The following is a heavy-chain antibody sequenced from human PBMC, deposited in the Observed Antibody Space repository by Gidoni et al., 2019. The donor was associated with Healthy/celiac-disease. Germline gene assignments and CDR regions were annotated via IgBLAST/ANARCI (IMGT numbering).Heavy chain of an antibody. CDR1: GGSISSYY. J-gene: IGHJ3*02. V-gene: IGHV4-59*01. CDR2: IYYSGST. Sequence: QVQLQESGPGLVKPSETLSLTCTFSGGSISSYYWSWIRQPPGKGLEWIGYIYYSGSTNYNPSLKSRVTISVDTSKNQFSLKLSSVTAADTAVYYCARAWGPIDAFDIWGQGTMVTVSS. CDR3: ARAWGPIDAFDI. D-gene: IGHD3-16*01.